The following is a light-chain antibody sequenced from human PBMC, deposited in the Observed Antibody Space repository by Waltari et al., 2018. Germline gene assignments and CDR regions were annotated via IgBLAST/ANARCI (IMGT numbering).Light chain of an antibody. J-gene: IGKJ2*01. Sequence: DIVMTQSPDSLAVSLGERATINCKSSQRVFYSPTNKNYLARYRQKPGQPPKLLIYWASTRESGVPDRFSGSGSGTDFTLTISSLQAEDVAVYYCQQYYTTPYTFGQGTNLEIK. V-gene: IGKV4-1*01. CDR2: WAS. CDR3: QQYYTTPYT. CDR1: QRVFYSPTNKNY.